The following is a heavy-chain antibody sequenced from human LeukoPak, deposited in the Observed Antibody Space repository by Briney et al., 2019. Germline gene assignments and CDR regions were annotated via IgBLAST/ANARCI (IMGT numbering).Heavy chain of an antibody. CDR2: IYPGDSDT. CDR3: ARTYDYGGNSFWFDP. Sequence: GESLKISCKGSGYSFTSYWIGWVRQMPGKGLEWMGIIYPGDSDTRYSPSFQGQVTISADKSISTAYLQWSSLKASDTAMYYCARTYDYGGNSFWFDPWGQGTLVTVSS. D-gene: IGHD4-23*01. J-gene: IGHJ5*02. V-gene: IGHV5-51*01. CDR1: GYSFTSYW.